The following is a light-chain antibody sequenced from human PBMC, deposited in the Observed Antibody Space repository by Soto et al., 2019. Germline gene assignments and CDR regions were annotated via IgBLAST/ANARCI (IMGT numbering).Light chain of an antibody. CDR2: LAS. V-gene: IGKV3-11*01. J-gene: IGKJ1*01. CDR1: QAVNTR. Sequence: EIVLTQSPATLSSFPGARVTLSCRASQAVNTRLAWYQHKPGQDPRLLIYLASNRAAGVPARFSGIGSGTDFTLTSSDVEPEDFAVYYCHQRQSWPRTFGQGTKVDIK. CDR3: HQRQSWPRT.